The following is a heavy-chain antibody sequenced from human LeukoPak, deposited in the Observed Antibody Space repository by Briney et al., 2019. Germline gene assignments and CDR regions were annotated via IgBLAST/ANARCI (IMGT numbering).Heavy chain of an antibody. D-gene: IGHD3-10*01. Sequence: GESLKISCKGSGYSFTNYWIGWVRQMPGKGLEWMGIIYSGDSDTGYSPSFQGQVSMSVDKSISTAYLQWSSLKASDTAMYYCARRKVDYSGSGGDFDYWGQGTLVTVSS. CDR2: IYSGDSDT. CDR1: GYSFTNYW. J-gene: IGHJ4*02. V-gene: IGHV5-51*01. CDR3: ARRKVDYSGSGGDFDY.